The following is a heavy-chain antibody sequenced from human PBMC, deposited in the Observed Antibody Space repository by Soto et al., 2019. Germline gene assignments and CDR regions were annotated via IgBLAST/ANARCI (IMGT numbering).Heavy chain of an antibody. Sequence: SETLSLTCTVSGGSITTYYWSWIRQPPGKGLEWIGYMYYSGSTNYNPSLKSRVTISVDTSKNQFSLKLSSVTAADTAVYYCARDYDSSGYYYQYWGQGTLVTVSS. J-gene: IGHJ4*02. CDR3: ARDYDSSGYYYQY. V-gene: IGHV4-59*01. D-gene: IGHD3-22*01. CDR1: GGSITTYY. CDR2: MYYSGST.